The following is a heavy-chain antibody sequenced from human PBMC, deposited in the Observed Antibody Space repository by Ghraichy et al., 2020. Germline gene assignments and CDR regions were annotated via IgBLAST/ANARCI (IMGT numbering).Heavy chain of an antibody. Sequence: SVKVSCKASGGTFSSYTISWVRQAPGQGLEWMGRIIPILGIANYAQKFQGRVTITADKSTSTAYMELSSLRSEDTAVYYCARDSIVGATISGKYYFDYWGQGTLVTVSS. D-gene: IGHD1-26*01. V-gene: IGHV1-69*04. J-gene: IGHJ4*02. CDR3: ARDSIVGATISGKYYFDY. CDR2: IIPILGIA. CDR1: GGTFSSYT.